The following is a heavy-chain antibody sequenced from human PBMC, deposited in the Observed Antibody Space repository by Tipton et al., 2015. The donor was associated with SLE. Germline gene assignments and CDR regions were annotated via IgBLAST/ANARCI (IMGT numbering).Heavy chain of an antibody. CDR2: INPSGSST. CDR3: ARDLPTVTTRYNWFDP. Sequence: QSGPEVKKPGASVKVSCKASGYTFTSYYMHWVRQAPGQGLEWMGIINPSGSSTSYAQKFQGRVTMTRDTSTSTVYMELSSLRSEDTAVYYCARDLPTVTTRYNWFDPWGQGTLVTVSS. V-gene: IGHV1-46*01. J-gene: IGHJ5*02. D-gene: IGHD4-11*01. CDR1: GYTFTSYY.